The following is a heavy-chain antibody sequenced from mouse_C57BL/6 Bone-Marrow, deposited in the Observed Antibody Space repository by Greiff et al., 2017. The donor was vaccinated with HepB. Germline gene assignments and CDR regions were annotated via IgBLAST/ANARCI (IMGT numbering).Heavy chain of an antibody. V-gene: IGHV1-58*01. J-gene: IGHJ4*01. D-gene: IGHD2-3*01. CDR3: ERHDGSYYYAKDY. Sequence: VQLQQSGAELVRPGSSVKMSCKTSGYTFTSYGINWVKQRPGQGLEWIGYIYIGNGYTEYNEKYKGKATLTSDTSSSTAYMQLSSLTSEDSEIYCGERHDGSYYYAKDYGGQGTSVNGSS. CDR1: GYTFTSYG. CDR2: IYIGNGYT.